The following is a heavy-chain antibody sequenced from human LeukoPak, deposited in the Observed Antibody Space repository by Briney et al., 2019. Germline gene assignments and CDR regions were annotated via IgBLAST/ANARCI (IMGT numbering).Heavy chain of an antibody. CDR2: ITSSGGFI. D-gene: IGHD1-26*01. CDR1: GFTFSSYS. J-gene: IGHJ4*02. V-gene: IGHV3-21*01. CDR3: ARELIMGATNY. Sequence: GGSLRLSCAASGFTFSSYSMNWVRQAPGKGLEWVSSITSSGGFIYYADSVKGRFTISRDNAKNSLYLQMNSLRAEDTAVYYCARELIMGATNYWGQGTVVSVSS.